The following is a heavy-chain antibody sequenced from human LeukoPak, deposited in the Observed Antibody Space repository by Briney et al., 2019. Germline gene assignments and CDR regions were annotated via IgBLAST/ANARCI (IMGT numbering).Heavy chain of an antibody. V-gene: IGHV3-53*01. CDR3: AREYSGSYYGFDP. J-gene: IGHJ5*02. Sequence: QPGGSLRLSCAASGFTVSSNYMSWVRQAPGKGLEWVSVIYRGGSTDYADSVKGRFTISRDNAKNSLYLQMNSLRAEDTAVYYCAREYSGSYYGFDPWGQGTLVTVSS. CDR1: GFTVSSNY. D-gene: IGHD1-26*01. CDR2: IYRGGST.